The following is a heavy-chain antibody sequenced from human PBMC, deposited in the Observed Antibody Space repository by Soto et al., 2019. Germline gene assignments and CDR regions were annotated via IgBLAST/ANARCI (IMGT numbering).Heavy chain of an antibody. J-gene: IGHJ6*02. CDR2: IWYDGSNK. V-gene: IGHV3-33*01. D-gene: IGHD1-26*01. CDR3: ARGVIVGATTRYYYYGMDV. Sequence: QVQLVESGGGVVQPGRSLRLSCAASGFTFSSYGMHWVPQAPGKGLEWVAVIWYDGSNKYYADSVKGRFTISRDNSKNTLYLQMNSLRAEDTAVYYCARGVIVGATTRYYYYGMDVWGQGTTVTVSS. CDR1: GFTFSSYG.